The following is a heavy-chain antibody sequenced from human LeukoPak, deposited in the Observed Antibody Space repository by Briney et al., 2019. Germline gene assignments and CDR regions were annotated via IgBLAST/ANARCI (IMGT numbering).Heavy chain of an antibody. CDR1: GYTFTDYY. CDR3: ARDWADIVLMMYATNFDY. Sequence: GASVKVSCRASGYTFTDYYLHWVRQAPGQGLEWMGRINPNSGGTNYAQKFQGRVTMTRDTSISTAYMELSRLRSDDTAVYYCARDWADIVLMMYATNFDYWGQGTLVTVSS. CDR2: INPNSGGT. J-gene: IGHJ4*02. V-gene: IGHV1-2*06. D-gene: IGHD2-8*01.